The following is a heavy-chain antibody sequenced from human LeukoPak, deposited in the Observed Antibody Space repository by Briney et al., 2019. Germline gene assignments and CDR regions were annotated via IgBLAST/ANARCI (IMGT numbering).Heavy chain of an antibody. V-gene: IGHV3-33*01. CDR1: GYSFTGYY. D-gene: IGHD6-13*01. J-gene: IGHJ4*02. Sequence: SCKASGYSFTGYYMHWVRQAPGKGLEWVAVIWYDGSNKCYADSVKGRFTISRDNSKNTLYLQMNSLRAEDTAVYYCARDPKEPGIAAAGDDYWGQGTLVTVSS. CDR3: ARDPKEPGIAAAGDDY. CDR2: IWYDGSNK.